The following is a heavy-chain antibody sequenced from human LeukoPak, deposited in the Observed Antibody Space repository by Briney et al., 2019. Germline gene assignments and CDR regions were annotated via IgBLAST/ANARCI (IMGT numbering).Heavy chain of an antibody. Sequence: PGGSLRLSCAASGFPFSSYSMNWVRPAPGKGLEWVSSISSSSSYIYYADSVKGRFTISRDNAKNSLYLQMNSLRAEDTAVYYCARDEQQLVPDDYWGQGALVTVSS. CDR2: ISSSSSYI. CDR3: ARDEQQLVPDDY. CDR1: GFPFSSYS. V-gene: IGHV3-21*01. J-gene: IGHJ4*02. D-gene: IGHD6-13*01.